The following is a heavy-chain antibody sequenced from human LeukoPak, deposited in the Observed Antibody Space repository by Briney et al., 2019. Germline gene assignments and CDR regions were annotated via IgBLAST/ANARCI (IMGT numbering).Heavy chain of an antibody. V-gene: IGHV3-66*01. J-gene: IGHJ1*01. CDR2: IYSGGST. CDR1: GFTFSTYA. D-gene: IGHD3-22*01. Sequence: GGSLRLSCAASGFTFSTYAMNWVRQAPGKGLEWVSVIYSGGSTSYADSVKGRFTISRDNSRNTVPLQMNTLRAEDTAVYYCARGNSYDSSGYPEYFQNWGQGTLVTVSS. CDR3: ARGNSYDSSGYPEYFQN.